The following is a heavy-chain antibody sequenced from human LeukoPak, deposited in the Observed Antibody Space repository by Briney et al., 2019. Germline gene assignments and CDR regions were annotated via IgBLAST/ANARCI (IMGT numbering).Heavy chain of an antibody. Sequence: ASVKVSCKASGYIFSNNDINWVRQAAGQGLEWMGWMNPNSGDTGYTQKFQGRVAMTRSTSITTAYMELTSLRSEDTAVYYCARGPFGSGSFLDYWGQGTLVTVSS. J-gene: IGHJ4*02. V-gene: IGHV1-8*01. CDR1: GYIFSNND. D-gene: IGHD3-10*01. CDR2: MNPNSGDT. CDR3: ARGPFGSGSFLDY.